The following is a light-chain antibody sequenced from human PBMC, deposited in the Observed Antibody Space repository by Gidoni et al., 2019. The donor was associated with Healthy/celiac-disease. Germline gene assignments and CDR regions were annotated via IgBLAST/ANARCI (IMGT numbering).Light chain of an antibody. CDR2: GAS. J-gene: IGKJ5*01. Sequence: EIVLTQSTGTLSLSPGERATLSCRARQSVSSSYLAWYQQKPGQAPRLLIYGASSRATGIPDRFSGSGSGTDFTLTISRLEPEDFAVYYCQQYGSSPLITFGQGTRLEIK. V-gene: IGKV3-20*01. CDR3: QQYGSSPLIT. CDR1: QSVSSSY.